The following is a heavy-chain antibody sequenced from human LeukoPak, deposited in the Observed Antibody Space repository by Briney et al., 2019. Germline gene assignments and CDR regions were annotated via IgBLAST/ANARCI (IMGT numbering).Heavy chain of an antibody. Sequence: SETLSLTCAVYGGSFSGYYWSWIRQPPGKGLEWIGEINHSGSTNYNPSLKSRVTISVDTSKNQFSLKLSSVTAADTAVYYCARGLIKYSWLQFPNWFDPWGQGTLVTVSS. CDR3: ARGLIKYSWLQFPNWFDP. V-gene: IGHV4-34*01. J-gene: IGHJ5*02. D-gene: IGHD5-24*01. CDR1: GGSFSGYY. CDR2: INHSGST.